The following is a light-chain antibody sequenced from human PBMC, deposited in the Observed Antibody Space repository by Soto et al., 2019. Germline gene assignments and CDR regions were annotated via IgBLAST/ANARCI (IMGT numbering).Light chain of an antibody. J-gene: IGLJ2*01. CDR2: EVS. V-gene: IGLV2-14*01. Sequence: QSALTQPASVSGSPGQSITISCTGTSSDVGGYNYVSWYQQHPGKAPKLMIYEVSNRPSGVSNRFSGSKSGNTASLTISWVQAADEADYYCSSYTGSSTHVVFGGGTKVTVL. CDR3: SSYTGSSTHVV. CDR1: SSDVGGYNY.